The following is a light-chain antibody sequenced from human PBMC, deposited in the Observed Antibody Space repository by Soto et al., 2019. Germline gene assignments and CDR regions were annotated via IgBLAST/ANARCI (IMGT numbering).Light chain of an antibody. Sequence: QSALTQPPSASGSPGQSVTISCTGTSSDVGAYNYVSWYQQHPGKAPKLMIYEVTKRPSGVPARFSGSKSGNAASLTVSGLQADDEADYYCSSYAGSNTWVFGGGTKLTVL. CDR1: SSDVGAYNY. V-gene: IGLV2-8*01. J-gene: IGLJ3*02. CDR3: SSYAGSNTWV. CDR2: EVT.